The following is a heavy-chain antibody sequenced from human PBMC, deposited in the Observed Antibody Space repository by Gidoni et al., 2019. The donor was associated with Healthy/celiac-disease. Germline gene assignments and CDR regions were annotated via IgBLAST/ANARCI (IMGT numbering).Heavy chain of an antibody. Sequence: QVQLQQWGAGLLQPSETLSLTCAVYGGSFSGYYWSWTRQPPGKGLEWIGEINHSGSTNYNPSLKSRVTISVDTSKNQFSLKLSSVTAADTAVYYCARGRAAPNYYGSGSHNWFDPWGQGTLVTVSS. CDR3: ARGRAAPNYYGSGSHNWFDP. CDR1: GGSFSGYY. CDR2: INHSGST. V-gene: IGHV4-34*01. J-gene: IGHJ5*02. D-gene: IGHD3-10*01.